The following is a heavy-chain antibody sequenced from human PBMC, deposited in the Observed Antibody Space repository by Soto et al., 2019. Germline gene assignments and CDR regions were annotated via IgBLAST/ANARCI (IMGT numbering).Heavy chain of an antibody. CDR3: ARVPPEKWLHYYYYYGMDV. Sequence: ASVKVSCKAPGYTNTSHGSSWVQQDPGQGLEWMEWISAYNGNTNYAQKLQGRVTMTTDTSTSTAYMELRSLRSDDTAVYYCARVPPEKWLHYYYYYGMDVWGQGTTVTVSS. D-gene: IGHD5-12*01. J-gene: IGHJ6*02. CDR2: ISAYNGNT. V-gene: IGHV1-18*01. CDR1: GYTNTSHG.